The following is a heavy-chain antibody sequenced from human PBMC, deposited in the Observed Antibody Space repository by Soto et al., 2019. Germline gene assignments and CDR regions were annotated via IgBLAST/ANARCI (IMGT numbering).Heavy chain of an antibody. CDR2: IIPMVRTT. V-gene: IGHV1-69*01. Sequence: QVQLVQSGAEVKKPGSSVKVSCKSSGGSFSGQRVSWVRQAPGQRIEWMGGIIPMVRTTNYARKFKGRLTIPADGFTHTAAMEFTSLTSEDTAIYYCANDPNWGQVTLVTFSS. D-gene: IGHD2-8*01. J-gene: IGHJ1*01. CDR1: GGSFSGQR. CDR3: ANDPN.